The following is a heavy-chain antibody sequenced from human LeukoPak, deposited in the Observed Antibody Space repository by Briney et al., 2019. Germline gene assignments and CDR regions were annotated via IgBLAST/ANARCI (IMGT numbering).Heavy chain of an antibody. V-gene: IGHV1-2*02. J-gene: IGHJ4*02. CDR3: ARDYASGSYYDY. CDR1: GYTFTGDY. CDR2: MNPNSGGT. Sequence: ASVKVSCKASGYTFTGDYLHWVRQAPGQGLEWMGWMNPNSGGTNYAQKFQGRVTMTRDTSISTAYMKLSRLRSDDTAVYYCARDYASGSYYDYWGQGSLVTVSS. D-gene: IGHD3-10*01.